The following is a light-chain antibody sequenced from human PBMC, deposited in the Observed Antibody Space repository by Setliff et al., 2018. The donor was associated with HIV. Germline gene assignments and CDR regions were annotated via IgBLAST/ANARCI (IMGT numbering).Light chain of an antibody. CDR3: CSYAGKFTWV. V-gene: IGLV2-11*01. Sequence: QSALTQPRSVSGSSGQSVTISCTGTSSDVGDYNHVSWYQQHPGKAPKLIIYDANKRPSGVPDRFSASKSGNTASLTISGLQAEDEADYYCSYAGKFTWVLGGGTKVTVL. CDR2: DAN. CDR1: SSDVGDYNH. J-gene: IGLJ3*02.